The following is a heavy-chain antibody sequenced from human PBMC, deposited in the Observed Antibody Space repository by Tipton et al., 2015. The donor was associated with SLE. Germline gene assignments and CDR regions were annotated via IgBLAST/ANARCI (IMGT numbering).Heavy chain of an antibody. D-gene: IGHD3-9*01. J-gene: IGHJ6*04. V-gene: IGHV4-34*01. CDR1: GGSFSDYL. Sequence: TLSLTCAVYGGSFSDYLWSWIRQTPVKGLEWIGEINHIGVPNYNPSLESRVTISVDTSKNQFSLKLTSVTAADTAVYYCARGNFLTGYWMDVWGKGTTVTVSS. CDR3: ARGNFLTGYWMDV. CDR2: INHIGVP.